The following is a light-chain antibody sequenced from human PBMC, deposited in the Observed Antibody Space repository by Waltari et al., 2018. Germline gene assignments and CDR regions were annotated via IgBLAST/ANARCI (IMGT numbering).Light chain of an antibody. CDR2: EVT. CDR3: SSYAGSNYVA. CDR1: SSDIGGYNY. Sequence: QSALTQPPSASGSPGQSVTISCTGTSSDIGGYNYVSWYQQRPGKAPKLLIYEVTKRPSWVPDLCSGAKYANTASLTVSGVQAEEEADYYCSSYAGSNYVAFGGGTKLTVL. J-gene: IGLJ2*01. V-gene: IGLV2-8*01.